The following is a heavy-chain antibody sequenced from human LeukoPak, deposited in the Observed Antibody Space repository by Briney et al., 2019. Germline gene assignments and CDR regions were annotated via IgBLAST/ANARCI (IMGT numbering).Heavy chain of an antibody. Sequence: SETLSLTCTVSSGSVSSSNYYWSWIRQPAGKGLEWIGRISTIGSTNYNPSLNSRVTISIDTSKNQFSLKLSSVTAADTAVYYCARGLTYYYGSGSNNWFDPWGQGTLVTVSS. CDR2: ISTIGST. D-gene: IGHD3-10*01. CDR3: ARGLTYYYGSGSNNWFDP. CDR1: SGSVSSSNYY. V-gene: IGHV4-61*02. J-gene: IGHJ5*02.